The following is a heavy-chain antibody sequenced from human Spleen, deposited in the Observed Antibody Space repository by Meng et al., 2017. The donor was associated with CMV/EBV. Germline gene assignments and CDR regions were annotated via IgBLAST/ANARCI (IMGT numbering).Heavy chain of an antibody. Sequence: LSLTCAASGFTFSSYAMSWVRQAPGRGLEWVSYITSSGSTIYYADSVRGRFTISRDNAKNSLYLQMNSLRVEDTAVYYCARWEIGPAYWGQGTLVTVSS. CDR3: ARWEIGPAY. J-gene: IGHJ4*02. V-gene: IGHV3-11*01. CDR2: ITSSGSTI. D-gene: IGHD1-26*01. CDR1: GFTFSSYA.